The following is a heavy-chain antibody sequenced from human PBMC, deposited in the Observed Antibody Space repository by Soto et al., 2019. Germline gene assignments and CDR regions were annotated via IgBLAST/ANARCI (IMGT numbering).Heavy chain of an antibody. J-gene: IGHJ6*03. D-gene: IGHD3-3*01. CDR3: SSQASDFLSGKPQYYMDV. CDR1: GFTFSGSA. CDR2: IRSKGNNYAT. Sequence: EVQLVESGGGLVQPGGSLKLSCAASGFTFSGSAMHWVRQASGKGLEWVGRIRSKGNNYATAYGASLRGRFTISRDDSKDTTYLQMNSLNTEDTAVYYCSSQASDFLSGKPQYYMDVWGKGTTVTVSS. V-gene: IGHV3-73*01.